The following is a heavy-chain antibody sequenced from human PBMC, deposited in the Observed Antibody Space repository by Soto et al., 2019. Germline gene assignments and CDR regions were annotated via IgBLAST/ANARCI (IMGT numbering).Heavy chain of an antibody. D-gene: IGHD6-13*01. V-gene: IGHV3-7*01. CDR2: IKQDGSEK. CDR1: GFTFSSYW. CDR3: ARGRSSSWGYYFDY. Sequence: GGSLRLSCAASGFTFSSYWMSWVRQAPGKGLEWVANIKQDGSEKYYVDSVKGRFTISRDNAKNSLYLQMNSLRAEDTAVYYCARGRSSSWGYYFDYWGQGTLVTVS. J-gene: IGHJ4*02.